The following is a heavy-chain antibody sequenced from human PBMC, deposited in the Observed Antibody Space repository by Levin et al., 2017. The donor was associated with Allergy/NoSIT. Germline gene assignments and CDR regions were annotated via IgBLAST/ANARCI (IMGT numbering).Heavy chain of an antibody. CDR1: GFTFTSSA. CDR2: IVVGSGNT. D-gene: IGHD1-26*01. Sequence: PGGSLRLSCKASGFTFTSSAVQWVRQARGQRLEWIGWIVVGSGNTNYAQKFQERVTITRDMSTSTAYMELSSLRSEDTAVYYCAAGWELLFDYWGQGTLVTVSS. V-gene: IGHV1-58*01. J-gene: IGHJ4*02. CDR3: AAGWELLFDY.